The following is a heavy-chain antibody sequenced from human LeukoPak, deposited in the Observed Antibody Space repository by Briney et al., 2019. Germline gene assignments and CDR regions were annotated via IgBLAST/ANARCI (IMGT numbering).Heavy chain of an antibody. Sequence: PSETLSLTCIVSGGSISDYYWSWLRQPPGKGLEWIGYVSYSGSTDYNPSLKSRVSISVDTSKNQFSLRLSSVTAADTAVYYCAREGGFYRPLDYSGQGTLVTVSS. J-gene: IGHJ4*02. V-gene: IGHV4-59*01. CDR3: AREGGFYRPLDY. D-gene: IGHD3-3*01. CDR2: VSYSGST. CDR1: GGSISDYY.